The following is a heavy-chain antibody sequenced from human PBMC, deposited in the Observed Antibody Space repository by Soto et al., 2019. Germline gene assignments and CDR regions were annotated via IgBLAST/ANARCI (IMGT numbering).Heavy chain of an antibody. V-gene: IGHV1-69*06. Sequence: QVQLVQSGAEVKKPGSSMKVSCKASGGTFSSYAISWVRQAPGQGLEWMGGIIPIFGTANYAQKFQGRVTITADKSTSTAYMELSSLRSEDTAVYYCARVTDYDILTGLNYYYGMDVWGQGTTVTVSS. CDR1: GGTFSSYA. CDR3: ARVTDYDILTGLNYYYGMDV. J-gene: IGHJ6*02. CDR2: IIPIFGTA. D-gene: IGHD3-9*01.